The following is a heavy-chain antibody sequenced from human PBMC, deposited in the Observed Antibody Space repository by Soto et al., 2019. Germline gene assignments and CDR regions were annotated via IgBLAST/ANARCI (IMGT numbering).Heavy chain of an antibody. V-gene: IGHV1-2*04. CDR2: INPNSGGT. CDR1: GYTFTGYY. D-gene: IGHD3-22*01. CDR3: APALRGIDYYDSSRYYPLDY. Sequence: QVHLVPSGAEVKKPGASVKVSCKASGYTFTGYYMNWVRQAPGQGLEWMGWINPNSGGTDYAQKVQGWVTRTRDTSINTAYMELRRLTSDATAGYYCAPALRGIDYYDSSRYYPLDYWGQGTLVTVSS. J-gene: IGHJ4*02.